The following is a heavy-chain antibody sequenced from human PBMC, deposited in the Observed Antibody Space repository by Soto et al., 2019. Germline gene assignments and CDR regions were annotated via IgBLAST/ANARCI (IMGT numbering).Heavy chain of an antibody. V-gene: IGHV1-3*01. CDR2: INAGNGNT. Sequence: ASVKVSCKASGYTFTSYAMHWVRQAPGQRLEWMGWINAGNGNTKYSQKFQGRVTTTRDTSASTAYMELSSLRSEDTAVYYCARTISAPRLHYYYYYGMDVWGQGTTVTDSS. CDR1: GYTFTSYA. D-gene: IGHD3-3*01. J-gene: IGHJ6*02. CDR3: ARTISAPRLHYYYYYGMDV.